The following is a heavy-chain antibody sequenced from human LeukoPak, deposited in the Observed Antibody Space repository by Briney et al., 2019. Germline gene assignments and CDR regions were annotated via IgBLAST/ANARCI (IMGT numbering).Heavy chain of an antibody. D-gene: IGHD3-22*01. J-gene: IGHJ4*02. CDR1: GFTFSSYW. Sequence: GGSLRLSCAASGFTFSSYWMHWVRQAPGKGLVWVSRINSDGSSTSYADSVKGRFTISRDNAKNSLYLQMNSLRAEDTAVYYCARAPYYYDREYYFDYWGQGTLVTVSS. V-gene: IGHV3-74*01. CDR2: INSDGSST. CDR3: ARAPYYYDREYYFDY.